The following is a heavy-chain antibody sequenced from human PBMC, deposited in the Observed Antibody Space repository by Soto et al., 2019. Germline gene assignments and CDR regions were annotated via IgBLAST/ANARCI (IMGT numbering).Heavy chain of an antibody. CDR3: AKLTARDYYYGMDV. Sequence: GGSLRLSCGASGFTFSNFAMSWVRQAPGRGLEWVSGLSGSGTSTFYAESVRGRFTISRDNSKNTLYLQMNSLRAEDTAVYYCAKLTARDYYYGMDVWGQGTTVTVSS. CDR1: GFTFSNFA. J-gene: IGHJ6*02. D-gene: IGHD5-18*01. CDR2: LSGSGTST. V-gene: IGHV3-23*01.